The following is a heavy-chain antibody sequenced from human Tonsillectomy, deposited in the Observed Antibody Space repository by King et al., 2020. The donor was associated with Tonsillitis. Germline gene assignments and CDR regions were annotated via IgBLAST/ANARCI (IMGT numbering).Heavy chain of an antibody. V-gene: IGHV4-4*02. CDR3: ERSGGDSYGSGSHYNFFDY. CDR2: IHHSGST. J-gene: IGHJ4*02. Sequence: QLQESGPGLVKPSGTLSLTCAVAGGSISSSNWWDWVRHRPGKGLEWIGEIHHSGSTNYNPSLKSRVTISVDKSKNQFSLKLSSVTAADTAVYYGERSGGDSYGSGSHYNFFDYWGQGTLVTVSS. CDR1: GGSISSSNW. D-gene: IGHD3-10*01.